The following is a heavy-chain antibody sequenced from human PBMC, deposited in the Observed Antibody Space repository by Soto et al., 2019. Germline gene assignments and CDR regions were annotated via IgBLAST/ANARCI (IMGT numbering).Heavy chain of an antibody. J-gene: IGHJ4*02. CDR1: GGTLSSYA. V-gene: IGHV1-69*13. D-gene: IGHD2-21*02. Sequence: ASVKVSCKASGGTLSSYAISWVRQAPGQGLEWMGGIIPIFGTANYAQKFQGRVTITADGSTSTAYMELSSLRSEDTAVYYCGRGKSVVVTANIGEYWGQGTLVTVSS. CDR3: GRGKSVVVTANIGEY. CDR2: IIPIFGTA.